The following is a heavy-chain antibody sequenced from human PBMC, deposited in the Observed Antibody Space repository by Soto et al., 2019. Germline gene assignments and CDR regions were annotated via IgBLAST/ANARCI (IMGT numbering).Heavy chain of an antibody. Sequence: PGGSLRLSCAASGFTFSSYAMSWVRQAPGKGLEGVSAISGSGGSTYYADSVKGRFTISRDNSKNTLYLQMNSLRAEDTAVYYCAKYINRPQDYYYYYGMDVWGQGTTVTVSS. J-gene: IGHJ6*02. CDR2: ISGSGGST. D-gene: IGHD1-20*01. CDR3: AKYINRPQDYYYYYGMDV. V-gene: IGHV3-23*01. CDR1: GFTFSSYA.